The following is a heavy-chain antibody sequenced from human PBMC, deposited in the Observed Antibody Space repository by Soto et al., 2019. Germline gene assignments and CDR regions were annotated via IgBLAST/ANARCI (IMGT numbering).Heavy chain of an antibody. V-gene: IGHV4-39*01. CDR1: GGSISSSSYY. J-gene: IGHJ5*02. D-gene: IGHD6-13*01. CDR3: ARQGLGRIAAACNWFDP. Sequence: SETLSLTCTVSGGSISSSSYYWGWIRQPPGKGLEWIGSIYYSGSTYYNPSLKSRVTISVDTSKNQFSLKLSSVTAADTAVYYCARQGLGRIAAACNWFDPWGQGTLVTVSS. CDR2: IYYSGST.